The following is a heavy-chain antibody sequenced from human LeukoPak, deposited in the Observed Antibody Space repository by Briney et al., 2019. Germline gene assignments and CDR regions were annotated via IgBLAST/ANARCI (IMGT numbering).Heavy chain of an antibody. CDR3: ARPPYGGVDY. J-gene: IGHJ4*02. CDR2: IYSGGSI. V-gene: IGHV3-66*04. D-gene: IGHD4-23*01. CDR1: GLTVSSY. Sequence: GGSLRLSCAASGLTVSSYMSWVRQAPGKGLEWGSVIYSGGSIYYAYSGKGRVTISKDKSKDTLYLQMNSLRAEDTAVYYCARPPYGGVDYWGQGTLVTVSS.